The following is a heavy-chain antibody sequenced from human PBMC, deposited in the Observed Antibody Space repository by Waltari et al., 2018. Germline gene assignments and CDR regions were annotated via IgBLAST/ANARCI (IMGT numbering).Heavy chain of an antibody. D-gene: IGHD1-26*01. V-gene: IGHV3-30*02. CDR3: AKDEQVGATTGAFDI. Sequence: QVQLVESGGGVVQPGGSLRLSCAASGFTFSSYGMHWVRQAPGTGLEWVAIIRYEGSNKYYADSVKGRFTISRDNSKNTLYLQMNSLRAEDTAVYYCAKDEQVGATTGAFDIWGQGTMVTVSS. J-gene: IGHJ3*02. CDR1: GFTFSSYG. CDR2: IRYEGSNK.